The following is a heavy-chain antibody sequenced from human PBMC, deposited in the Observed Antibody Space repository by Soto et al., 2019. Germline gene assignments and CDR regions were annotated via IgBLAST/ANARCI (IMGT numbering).Heavy chain of an antibody. J-gene: IGHJ4*02. CDR1: GLNLYRFW. D-gene: IGHD3-3*01. CDR3: GRHWTGWLGNDY. V-gene: IGHV3-7*04. CDR2: IKPERREE. Sequence: EVQLVESGGGLVQPGGSLKLSCAGSGLNLYRFWITWGRPGPGKGLEGVGTIKPERREEYYVDVVGGRLTISRDNAKNSLYLQMNGLKVEDTAVYDCGRHWTGWLGNDYGGQGTLVTVSS.